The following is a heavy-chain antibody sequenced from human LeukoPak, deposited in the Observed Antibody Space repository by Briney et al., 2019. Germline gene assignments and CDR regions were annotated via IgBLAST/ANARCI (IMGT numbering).Heavy chain of an antibody. CDR2: IYHSGST. J-gene: IGHJ5*02. CDR1: GYSISSGYY. V-gene: IGHV4-38-2*02. Sequence: SETLALTCTVSGYSISSGYYWGRIRQPPGKGLEWIGSIYHSGSTYYNPSLKSRVTISVDTSKNQFSLKLSSVTAADTAVYYCARGGSGYADGFDPWGQGTLVTVSS. CDR3: ARGGSGYADGFDP. D-gene: IGHD3-22*01.